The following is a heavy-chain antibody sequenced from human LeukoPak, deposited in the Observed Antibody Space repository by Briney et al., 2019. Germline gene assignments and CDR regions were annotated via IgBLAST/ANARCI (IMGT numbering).Heavy chain of an antibody. Sequence: SETLSLTCTVSGGSISSYYWSWIRQPPGKGLEWIGYIYYSGSTNYNPSLKSRITMSLDTSKNQFSLNLRSVTAADTAIYYCATSEVGTGYSWGQGTLVTVSS. J-gene: IGHJ5*02. CDR2: IYYSGST. CDR3: ATSEVGTGYS. V-gene: IGHV4-59*08. D-gene: IGHD3-9*01. CDR1: GGSISSYY.